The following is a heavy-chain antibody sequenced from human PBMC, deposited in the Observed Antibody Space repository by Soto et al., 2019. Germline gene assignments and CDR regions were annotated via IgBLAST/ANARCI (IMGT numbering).Heavy chain of an antibody. V-gene: IGHV1-69*13. CDR3: ARDYGYGDYELDY. Sequence: SVKVSCKASGGTFSSYAISWVRQAPGQGLEWMGGIIPIFGTANYAQKFQGRVTITADESTSTAYMELSSLRSEDTAVYYCARDYGYGDYELDYWGQGTLVTVSS. J-gene: IGHJ4*02. D-gene: IGHD4-17*01. CDR2: IIPIFGTA. CDR1: GGTFSSYA.